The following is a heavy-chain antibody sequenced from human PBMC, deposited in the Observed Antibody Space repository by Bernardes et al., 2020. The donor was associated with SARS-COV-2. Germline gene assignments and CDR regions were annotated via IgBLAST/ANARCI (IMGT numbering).Heavy chain of an antibody. CDR1: GYSFTNYW. D-gene: IGHD3-3*01. Sequence: GESLKISCKGSGYSFTNYWIGWVRQMPGKGLEWMGIIYPGDSDTRYSPSFQGQVTIPADKSISTAYLQWSSLKASDTAMYYCARLLEDGLFYYYFYVMDVWGQGTTVTVSS. CDR3: ARLLEDGLFYYYFYVMDV. CDR2: IYPGDSDT. J-gene: IGHJ6*02. V-gene: IGHV5-51*01.